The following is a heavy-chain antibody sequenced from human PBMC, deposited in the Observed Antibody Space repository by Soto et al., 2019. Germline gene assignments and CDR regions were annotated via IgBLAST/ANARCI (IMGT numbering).Heavy chain of an antibody. J-gene: IGHJ4*02. D-gene: IGHD4-17*01. CDR1: GGSSSSYY. CDR2: IYYSGST. CDR3: ASSVGYGDIDY. V-gene: IGHV4-59*08. Sequence: QVQLQESGPGLEKPSETLSLTWTVSGGSSSSYYWSWIRQAPGKGLEWIGYIYYSGSTNYNPSLKSRVTISVDTSKNQFSLKLSSVTAADTAVYYCASSVGYGDIDYWGQGTLVTVSS.